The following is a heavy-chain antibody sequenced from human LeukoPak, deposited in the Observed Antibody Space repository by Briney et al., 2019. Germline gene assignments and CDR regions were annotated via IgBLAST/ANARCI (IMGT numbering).Heavy chain of an antibody. Sequence: PGGSLRLSCAVSGFTVSDYYMSWVRQAPGKGLEWVSVIYSGGKTYYADSVKGRFTISRDNAKNTLYLQMNGLRAEDTAVYYCARGELSYLRLLDCWGQGTLVTVSS. CDR3: ARGELSYLRLLDC. CDR2: IYSGGKT. CDR1: GFTVSDYY. J-gene: IGHJ4*02. V-gene: IGHV3-53*01. D-gene: IGHD1-26*01.